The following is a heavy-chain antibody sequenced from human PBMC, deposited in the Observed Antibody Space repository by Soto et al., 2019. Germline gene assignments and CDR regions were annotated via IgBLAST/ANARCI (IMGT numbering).Heavy chain of an antibody. D-gene: IGHD6-13*01. Sequence: GESLKISCAASGFTFSSYAMSWVRQAPGKGLEWVSAISGSGGSTYYADSVKGRFTISRDNSKNTLYLQMNSLRAEDTAVYYCAKDPSEYSSSWYFDYWGQGTLVTVSS. J-gene: IGHJ4*02. CDR1: GFTFSSYA. V-gene: IGHV3-23*01. CDR3: AKDPSEYSSSWYFDY. CDR2: ISGSGGST.